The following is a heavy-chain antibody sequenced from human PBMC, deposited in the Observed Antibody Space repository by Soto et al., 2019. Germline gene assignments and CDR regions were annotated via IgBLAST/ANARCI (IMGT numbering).Heavy chain of an antibody. CDR1: GFTFSSYA. CDR3: AKDQGLGYCSGGSCSPPDYFDD. V-gene: IGHV3-23*01. D-gene: IGHD2-15*01. CDR2: ISGSGGST. J-gene: IGHJ4*02. Sequence: PGGSLRLSCAASGFTFSSYAMSWVRQAPGKGLEWVSAISGSGGSTYYADSVKGRFTISRDNSKNTLYLQMNSLRAEDTAVYYRAKDQGLGYCSGGSCSPPDYFDDWGQGTLVTVSS.